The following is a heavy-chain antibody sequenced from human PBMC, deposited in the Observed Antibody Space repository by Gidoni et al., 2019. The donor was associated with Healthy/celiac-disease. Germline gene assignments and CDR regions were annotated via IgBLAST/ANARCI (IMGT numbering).Heavy chain of an antibody. CDR2: IKIKTDGGTT. Sequence: EVQLVESGGGLVKPGGSLRLSCAASGFTFSNAWMSWVRQAPGKGLEWVGRIKIKTDGGTTDYAAPVKGRFTISRDDSKNTLYLQMNSLKTEDTAVYYCTTGPTMVRGVRGYWGQGTLVTVSS. D-gene: IGHD3-10*01. J-gene: IGHJ4*02. CDR1: GFTFSNAW. CDR3: TTGPTMVRGVRGY. V-gene: IGHV3-15*01.